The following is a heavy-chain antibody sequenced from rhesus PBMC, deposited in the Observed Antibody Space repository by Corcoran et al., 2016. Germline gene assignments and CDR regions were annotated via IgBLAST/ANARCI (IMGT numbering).Heavy chain of an antibody. CDR1: GASISSNY. Sequence: QVQLQESGPGLVKPSETLPLTCAVSGASISSNYWSWIRQAPGKGLEWIGRIYGRGGSTTSNPPLKSRVTISIDTSKNQFSLKLSSVTAADTAVYYCASLHGYCSRGVCYGRSLDVWGRGVLVTVSS. J-gene: IGHJ5-2*02. CDR3: ASLHGYCSRGVCYGRSLDV. V-gene: IGHV4S2*01. CDR2: IYGRGGST. D-gene: IGHD2-39*01.